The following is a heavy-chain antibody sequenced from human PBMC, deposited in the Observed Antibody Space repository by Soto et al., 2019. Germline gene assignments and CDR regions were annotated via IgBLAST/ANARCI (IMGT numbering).Heavy chain of an antibody. CDR3: ARVGSSSSWYGRCDYYGMDV. Sequence: PGGSQRLFCAASGFTFSRDWMSWVRRARGKGQVGVPNIRQDVSPKHYVETATGRCALSTDKAKNSLYLQMNNPRAEDTAVYYCARVGSSSSWYGRCDYYGMDVWGQGTTVTVSS. V-gene: IGHV3-7*03. J-gene: IGHJ6*02. CDR1: GFTFSRDW. CDR2: IRQDVSPK. D-gene: IGHD6-13*01.